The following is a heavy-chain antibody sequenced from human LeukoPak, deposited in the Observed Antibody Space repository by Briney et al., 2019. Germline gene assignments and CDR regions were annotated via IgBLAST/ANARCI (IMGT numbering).Heavy chain of an antibody. CDR2: IYSGGST. CDR3: ARGAARAFDY. D-gene: IGHD6-6*01. J-gene: IGHJ4*02. CDR1: GFTVSSNY. Sequence: GGSLRLSCAASGFTVSSNYMSWVRQAPGKGLEWVSVIYSGGSTFYADSVKGRLTISRDNSKNTLYLQMNSLRAEDTAVYYCARGAARAFDYWGQGTLVTVSS. V-gene: IGHV3-53*01.